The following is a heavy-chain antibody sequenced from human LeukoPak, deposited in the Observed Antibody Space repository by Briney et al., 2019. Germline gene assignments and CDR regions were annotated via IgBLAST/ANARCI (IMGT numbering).Heavy chain of an antibody. J-gene: IGHJ6*03. CDR3: ARRVYDYYYYMDV. CDR2: IDYRGNT. V-gene: IGHV4-61*01. Sequence: SETLSLTCTVSGASVTNGLYYWSWIRQTPGKGLELIGYIDYRGNTKYNPSLQSRVFIFVDTSESQFSLRLSSVTAADTAVYYCARRVYDYYYYMDVWGSGTTVTVSS. D-gene: IGHD2/OR15-2a*01. CDR1: GASVTNGLYY.